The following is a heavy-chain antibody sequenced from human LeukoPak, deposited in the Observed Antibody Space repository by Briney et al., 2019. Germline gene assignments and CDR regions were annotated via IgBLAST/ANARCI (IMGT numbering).Heavy chain of an antibody. Sequence: SSVTVPCKASGGTFSGYAISWVRQAPGQGLEWMGGIIPIFGTANYAQKFQGRVTITADESTSTAYMELSSLRSEDTAVYYCARPPYDHAEYFQHWGQGTLVTVSS. V-gene: IGHV1-69*13. D-gene: IGHD1-1*01. CDR2: IIPIFGTA. CDR3: ARPPYDHAEYFQH. J-gene: IGHJ1*01. CDR1: GGTFSGYA.